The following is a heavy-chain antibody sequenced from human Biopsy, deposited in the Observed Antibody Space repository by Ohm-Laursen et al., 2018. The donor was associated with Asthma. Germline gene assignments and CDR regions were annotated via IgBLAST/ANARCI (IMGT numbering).Heavy chain of an antibody. J-gene: IGHJ4*02. Sequence: SVKVSCKASGGTFSSYAISWVRQAPGQGLEWMGGIIPIFGTANYAQKFEGRVTITADESTSTAYMELSSLRSEDTAVYYCARERIAARQRRYYFDYWGRGTLVTVSS. D-gene: IGHD6-6*01. CDR1: GGTFSSYA. CDR2: IIPIFGTA. V-gene: IGHV1-69*13. CDR3: ARERIAARQRRYYFDY.